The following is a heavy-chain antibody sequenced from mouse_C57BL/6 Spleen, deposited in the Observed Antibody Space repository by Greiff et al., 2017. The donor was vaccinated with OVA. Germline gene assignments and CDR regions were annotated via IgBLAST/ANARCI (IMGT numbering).Heavy chain of an antibody. CDR2: VYPYNGGT. CDR1: GFTFTDYY. D-gene: IGHD4-1*02. J-gene: IGHJ2*01. CDR3: ASSTGPYYFDY. Sequence: VQLQQSGPVLVKPGPSVKISCKASGFTFTDYYMHWVKQSHGKSLEWIGLVYPYNGGTSYNQKFKGKATLTVDTYSSTAYMELNSLASDDAAVYSCASSTGPYYFDYWGQGTTLTVSS. V-gene: IGHV1-36*01.